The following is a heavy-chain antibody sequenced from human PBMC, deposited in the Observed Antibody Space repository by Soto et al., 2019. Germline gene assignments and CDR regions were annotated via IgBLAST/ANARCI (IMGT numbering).Heavy chain of an antibody. Sequence: KTSETLSLTCTVSGGSVSSGDYFWSWLRLSPGRRLEWIAYIYYSGSTNYNPSLRSRATISVDTSKSQVSLTLTSMTTADAALYYCARSPNYYYYGFDVWGQGTAVTAP. CDR3: ARSPNYYYYGFDV. D-gene: IGHD3-10*01. CDR2: IYYSGST. J-gene: IGHJ6*02. CDR1: GGSVSSGDYF. V-gene: IGHV4-61*08.